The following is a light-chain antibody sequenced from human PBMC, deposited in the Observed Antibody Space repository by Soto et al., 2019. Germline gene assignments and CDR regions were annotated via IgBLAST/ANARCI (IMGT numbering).Light chain of an antibody. CDR1: QSVSSN. V-gene: IGKV3-15*01. CDR2: GAS. J-gene: IGKJ5*01. Sequence: EIGVTQSPATLSVSPGERATLSCRASQSVSSNLAWYQQKPGQAPRLLIYGASTRATGIPARFSGSGSGTEFTLTISSLQSEDFAVYYCQQYNNWPPKITFGQGTRLEIK. CDR3: QQYNNWPPKIT.